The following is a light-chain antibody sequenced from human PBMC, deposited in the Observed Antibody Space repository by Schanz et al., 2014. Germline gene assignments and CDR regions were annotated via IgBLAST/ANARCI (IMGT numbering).Light chain of an antibody. CDR3: SSYAGSYTVV. CDR2: DVS. J-gene: IGLJ2*01. V-gene: IGLV2-8*01. CDR1: SSDVGGYNY. Sequence: QSALTQPASVSGSPGQSITISCTGTSSDVGGYNYVSWYQQHPGKAPKLIIYDVSVRPSGVPDRFSGSKSGNTASLTVSGLQAEDEADYYCSSYAGSYTVVFGGGTKLTVL.